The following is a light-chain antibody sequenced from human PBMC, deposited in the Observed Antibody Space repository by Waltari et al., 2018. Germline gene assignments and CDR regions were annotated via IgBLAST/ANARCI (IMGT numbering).Light chain of an antibody. CDR2: DTP. V-gene: IGLV1-40*01. Sequence: QSLLTQPPSVSGAPGQRVPISSGGRSSNIGAGYAVQWYRQVPGTAPKILLFDTPDRPSGVPDRFSGSKSGTSASLAITGLQADDEAEYFCQSYDSSLSVPIFGGGTKVTVL. CDR3: QSYDSSLSVPI. J-gene: IGLJ2*01. CDR1: SSNIGAGYA.